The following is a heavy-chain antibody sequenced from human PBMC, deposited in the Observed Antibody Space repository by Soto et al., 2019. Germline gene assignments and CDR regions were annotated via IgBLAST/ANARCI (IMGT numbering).Heavy chain of an antibody. J-gene: IGHJ4*02. CDR3: VLAAQPYYFDS. CDR2: ISAYNGNT. D-gene: IGHD2-15*01. CDR1: GYTFTSYG. Sequence: QVQLVQSGAEVKKPGASVKVSCKASGYTFTSYGIIWLRQAPGQGLEWMGWISAYNGNTNYAQKLQGRVTMTKDTSTSPAYMELSSLRSDDTAVYYCVLAAQPYYFDSWGQGTLVTVSS. V-gene: IGHV1-18*01.